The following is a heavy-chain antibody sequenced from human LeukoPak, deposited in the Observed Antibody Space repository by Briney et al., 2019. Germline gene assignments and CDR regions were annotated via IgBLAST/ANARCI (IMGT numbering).Heavy chain of an antibody. V-gene: IGHV4-4*07. Sequence: PSETLSFTCTVSGGSISSYYWSWIRQPAGKGLEWIGRIYTSGSTNYNPSLKSRLTMSVDTSNNQFSLKLSSVTAADTAVYYCARDGGNTYCGGDCSSYWGQGTLVTVSS. CDR3: ARDGGNTYCGGDCSSY. J-gene: IGHJ4*02. CDR2: IYTSGST. D-gene: IGHD2-21*02. CDR1: GGSISSYY.